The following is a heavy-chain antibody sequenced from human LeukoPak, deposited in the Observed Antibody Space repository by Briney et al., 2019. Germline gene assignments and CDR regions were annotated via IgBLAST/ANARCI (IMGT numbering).Heavy chain of an antibody. CDR2: IYSGGST. Sequence: PGGSLRLSCAASGFTVSSNYMSWVRQAPGKGREWVSVIYSGGSTYYADSVKGRFTISRDNSKNTLYLQMNSLRAEDTAVYHCASDRDSGYFDYWGQGTLVTVSS. CDR3: ASDRDSGYFDY. D-gene: IGHD3-10*01. V-gene: IGHV3-53*01. CDR1: GFTVSSNY. J-gene: IGHJ4*02.